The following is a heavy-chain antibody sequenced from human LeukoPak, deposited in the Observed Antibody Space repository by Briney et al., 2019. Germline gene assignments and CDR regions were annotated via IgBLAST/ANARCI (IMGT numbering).Heavy chain of an antibody. CDR3: ARRGWLQRTFDY. J-gene: IGHJ4*02. V-gene: IGHV4-39*01. CDR2: IYYSGST. CDR1: GGSISSSSYY. D-gene: IGHD5-24*01. Sequence: ASETLSLTCTVSGGSISSSSYYWGWIRQPPGKGLEWIGSIYYSGSTYYNPSLKSRVTISVDTSKNQFSLKLSSVTAADMAVYYCARRGWLQRTFDYWGQGTLVTVSS.